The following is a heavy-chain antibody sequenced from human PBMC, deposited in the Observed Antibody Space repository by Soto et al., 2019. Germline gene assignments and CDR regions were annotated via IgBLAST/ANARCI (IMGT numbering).Heavy chain of an antibody. CDR2: IYYSGST. J-gene: IGHJ6*02. CDR3: AGAPNPLSRHFWSRQAARYGMDV. Sequence: SETLSLTCTVSGGSISSGDYYWSWIRQPPGKGLEWIGYIYYSGSTYYNPSLKSRVTISVDTSKNQFSLKLSSVTAADTAVYYCAGAPNPLSRHFWSRQAARYGMDVWGQGTTVTVS. V-gene: IGHV4-30-4*01. D-gene: IGHD3-3*02. CDR1: GGSISSGDYY.